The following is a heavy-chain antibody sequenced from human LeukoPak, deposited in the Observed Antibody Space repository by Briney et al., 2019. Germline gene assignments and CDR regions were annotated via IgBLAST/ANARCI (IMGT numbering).Heavy chain of an antibody. V-gene: IGHV1-69*05. D-gene: IGHD2-15*01. CDR3: ARDNAPCSGGSCYQYYYYYYMDV. CDR2: IIPIFGTA. Sequence: SVKVSCKASGGTFSSYAISWVRQAPGQGLEWTGRIIPIFGTANYAQKFQGRVTITTDESTSTAYMELSSLRSEDTAVYYCARDNAPCSGGSCYQYYYYYYMDVWGKGTTVTVSS. J-gene: IGHJ6*03. CDR1: GGTFSSYA.